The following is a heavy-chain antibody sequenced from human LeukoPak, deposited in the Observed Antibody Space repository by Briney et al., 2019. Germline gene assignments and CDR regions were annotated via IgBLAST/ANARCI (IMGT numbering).Heavy chain of an antibody. D-gene: IGHD3-16*01. CDR3: STSPSWGA. CDR1: GFTVINNY. V-gene: IGHV3-53*01. Sequence: GGSPRLSCAASGFTVINNYMTWVRQAPGKGLEWVSVIYSGGTTHYADSVKGRFTISRDNSKNTLYLQMNSLRVDDTAVYYCSTSPSWGAWGKGTTVTVSS. CDR2: IYSGGTT. J-gene: IGHJ6*04.